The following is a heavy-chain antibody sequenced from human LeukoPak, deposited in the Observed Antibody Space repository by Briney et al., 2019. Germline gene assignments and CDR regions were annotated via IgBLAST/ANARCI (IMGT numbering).Heavy chain of an antibody. J-gene: IGHJ6*02. CDR1: GFTFSNYG. CDR3: ARDHSSSAI. V-gene: IGHV3-53*01. CDR2: IYSGGST. Sequence: RSLRLSCAASGFTFSNYGMHWVRQAPGKGLEWVSVIYSGGSTYYADSVKGRFTISRDNSKNTLYLQMNSLRAEDTAVYYCARDHSSSAIWGQGTTVTVSS. D-gene: IGHD6-6*01.